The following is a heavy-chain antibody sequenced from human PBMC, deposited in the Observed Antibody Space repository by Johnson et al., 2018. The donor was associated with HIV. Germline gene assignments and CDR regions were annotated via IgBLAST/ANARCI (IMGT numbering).Heavy chain of an antibody. CDR3: ASSAFDI. CDR2: ISYDRNNK. J-gene: IGHJ3*02. Sequence: QVQLVESGGGVVQTGRSLRLSCAASGYTFSTYAMHWVRQAPGKGLEWVTVISYDRNNKYYADSVKGRFTVSRDNSKNTLYLQMNSLRPEDTAVYYCASSAFDIWGQGTMVTVSS. V-gene: IGHV3-30*14. CDR1: GYTFSTYA.